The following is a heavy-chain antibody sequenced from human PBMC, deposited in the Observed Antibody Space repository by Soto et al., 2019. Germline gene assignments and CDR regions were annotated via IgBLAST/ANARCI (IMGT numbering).Heavy chain of an antibody. V-gene: IGHV3-23*01. CDR1: GFTFSSHA. D-gene: IGHD6-13*01. CDR3: AQTSLKQLGYDAFDI. CDR2: ISGSGGST. Sequence: EVQLLESGGGLVQPGGSLRLSCAASGFTFSSHAMSWVRQAPGKGLEWVSAISGSGGSTYYADSVKGRFTISRDNSKNTLYLQMKSLRAEDTAVYYCAQTSLKQLGYDAFDIWGQGTMVTVSS. J-gene: IGHJ3*02.